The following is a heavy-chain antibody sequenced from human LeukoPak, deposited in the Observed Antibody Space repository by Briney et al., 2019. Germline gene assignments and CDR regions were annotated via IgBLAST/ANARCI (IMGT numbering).Heavy chain of an antibody. CDR3: ARDSTATGYFDS. CDR2: IYSGAGGGGT. D-gene: IGHD1-1*01. V-gene: IGHV3-53*01. Sequence: GGSLRLSCAASGFIVSSNYMSWVRQAPGKGLEWVPVIYSGAGGGGTYYADSVKGRFTISRDNSKNTLYLQMSSLRAEDTAVYYCARDSTATGYFDSWGQGTLVTVSS. J-gene: IGHJ4*02. CDR1: GFIVSSNY.